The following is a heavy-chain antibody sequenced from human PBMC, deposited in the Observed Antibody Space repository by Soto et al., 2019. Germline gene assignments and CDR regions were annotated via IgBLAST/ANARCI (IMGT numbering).Heavy chain of an antibody. J-gene: IGHJ6*02. CDR3: AKDVVVGATTGLGDYYYYYGMDV. Sequence: QVQLVQSGAEVKKPGASVKVSCKASGYTFTNNDVSWVRQATGQGLEWMGWMNPGSGDTGYAQKFPSRVTMTRDISIATAYMELSSRRSDDTAIYYCAKDVVVGATTGLGDYYYYYGMDVWGQGTTVTVSS. V-gene: IGHV1-8*01. CDR2: MNPGSGDT. CDR1: GYTFTNND. D-gene: IGHD1-26*01.